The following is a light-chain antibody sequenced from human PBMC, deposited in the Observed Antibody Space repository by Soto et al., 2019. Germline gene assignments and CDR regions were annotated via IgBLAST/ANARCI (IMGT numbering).Light chain of an antibody. CDR1: SSDVGGYNY. V-gene: IGLV2-8*01. J-gene: IGLJ1*01. CDR3: SSYAGSNNLGV. Sequence: QSALTQPPSASGSPGQSVTISCTGTSSDVGGYNYVSWYQQHPGKAPKLMIYEVSKRPSWVPDRFSGSKSGNTASLTVSGLQAEDEAHYYCSSYAGSNNLGVFGTGTKLTVL. CDR2: EVS.